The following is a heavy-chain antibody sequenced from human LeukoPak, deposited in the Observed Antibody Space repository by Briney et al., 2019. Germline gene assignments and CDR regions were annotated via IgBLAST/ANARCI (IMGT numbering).Heavy chain of an antibody. CDR2: IIPILGIA. Sequence: ASVKVSCKASGGTFSSYAISWVRQAPGQGLEWMGRIIPILGIANYAQKFQGRVTITADKSTSTAHMELSSLRSEDTAVYYCARDVWDFWSGYSYAFDIWGQGTMVTVSS. CDR3: ARDVWDFWSGYSYAFDI. CDR1: GGTFSSYA. J-gene: IGHJ3*02. V-gene: IGHV1-69*04. D-gene: IGHD3-3*01.